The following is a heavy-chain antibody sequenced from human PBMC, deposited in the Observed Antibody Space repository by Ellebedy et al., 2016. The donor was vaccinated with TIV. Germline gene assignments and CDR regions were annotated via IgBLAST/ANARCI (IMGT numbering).Heavy chain of an antibody. D-gene: IGHD2-2*01. J-gene: IGHJ3*02. CDR1: GGSFSGYY. V-gene: IGHV4-39*01. CDR2: IYYSGST. CDR3: ARHGIVVVPAATEESAFDI. Sequence: SETLSLSCAVYGGSFSGYYWGWIRQPPGKGLEWIGSIYYSGSTYYNPSLKSRVTISVDTSKNQFSLKLSSVTAADTAVYYCARHGIVVVPAATEESAFDIWGQGTMVTVSS.